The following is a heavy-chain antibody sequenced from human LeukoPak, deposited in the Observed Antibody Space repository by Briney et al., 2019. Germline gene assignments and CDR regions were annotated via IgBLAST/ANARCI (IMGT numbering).Heavy chain of an antibody. Sequence: SVKVSCKASGGTFSSYAISWVRQAPGQRLEWVGRIIPIFGTANYAQKFQGRVTITTDESTSTAYMELSSLRSEDTAVYYCARWVAGTGFYWGQGTLVTVSS. CDR2: IIPIFGTA. D-gene: IGHD6-19*01. CDR3: ARWVAGTGFY. CDR1: GGTFSSYA. V-gene: IGHV1-69*05. J-gene: IGHJ4*02.